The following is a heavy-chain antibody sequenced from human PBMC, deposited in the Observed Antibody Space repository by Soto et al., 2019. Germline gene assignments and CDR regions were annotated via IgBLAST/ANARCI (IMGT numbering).Heavy chain of an antibody. Sequence: EVHLAESGGDLVQPGGSLRLSCSASGFIFGFYWMTWVRQAPGKGLEWVANIERHGNDKYYVDSVTGRFTISRDNAQNSLLLQMNNLRAEDTAVYFCARIRATDYGIDYWGQGTLVTVSS. CDR3: ARIRATDYGIDY. D-gene: IGHD3-10*01. CDR2: IERHGNDK. J-gene: IGHJ4*02. V-gene: IGHV3-7*03. CDR1: GFIFGFYW.